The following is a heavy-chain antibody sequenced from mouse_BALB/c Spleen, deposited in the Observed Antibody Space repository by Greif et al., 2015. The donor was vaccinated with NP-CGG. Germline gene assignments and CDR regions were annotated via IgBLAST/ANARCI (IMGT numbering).Heavy chain of an antibody. CDR3: ARRALTTVGAMDY. J-gene: IGHJ4*01. D-gene: IGHD1-1*01. CDR2: IYWDDDK. Sequence: VMLVESGPGILQPSQTLSLTCSFSGFSLSTFGMGVSWIRQPSGKDLELLAHIYWDDDKHYNPSLKSRLTISKDTSNNQVFLKITTVDTADTATYYCARRALTTVGAMDYWGQGTSVTVSS. V-gene: IGHV8-13*01. CDR1: GFSLSTFGMG.